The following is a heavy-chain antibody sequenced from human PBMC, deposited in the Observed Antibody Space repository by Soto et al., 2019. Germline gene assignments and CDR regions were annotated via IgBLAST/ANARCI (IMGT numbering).Heavy chain of an antibody. CDR1: GGTFSSYA. J-gene: IGHJ4*02. CDR3: ARSDRGNRRFDY. CDR2: IIPIFGTA. Sequence: QVQLVQSGAEVKKPGSSVKVSCKASGGTFSSYAISWVRQAPGQGLEWMGGIIPIFGTANYAQKFQGRVTNTADEATSTAYMELSSLRSEDTAVYYCARSDRGNRRFDYWGQGTLVTVSS. V-gene: IGHV1-69*12. D-gene: IGHD3-16*01.